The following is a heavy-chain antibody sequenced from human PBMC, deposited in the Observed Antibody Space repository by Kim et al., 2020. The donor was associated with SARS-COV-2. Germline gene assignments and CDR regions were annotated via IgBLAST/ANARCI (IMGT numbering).Heavy chain of an antibody. Sequence: SVKVSCKTSGGTFSTYAMNWVRQAPGQGLEWMGGIIPMFGTTDYAQKFQGRVTITADESTKTTYLELSSLGSEDTAIYYCARPLVELERLSAFDIWGQGTMVTSLQ. D-gene: IGHD1-1*01. CDR1: GGTFSTYA. CDR3: ARPLVELERLSAFDI. CDR2: IIPMFGTT. J-gene: IGHJ3*02. V-gene: IGHV1-69*13.